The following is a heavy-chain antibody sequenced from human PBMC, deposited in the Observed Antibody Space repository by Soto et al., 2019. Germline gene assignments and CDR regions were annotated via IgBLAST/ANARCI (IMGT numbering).Heavy chain of an antibody. D-gene: IGHD5-12*01. J-gene: IGHJ4*02. Sequence: ASVKVSCKASGYTCTGYYMHWVRQAPGQGLEWMGWINPNSGGTNYAQKFQGRVTMTRDTSISTSYMELSRLRSDDTAVYYCARVTGEWLRLPLGYWGQGTLVTVSS. CDR2: INPNSGGT. V-gene: IGHV1-2*02. CDR1: GYTCTGYY. CDR3: ARVTGEWLRLPLGY.